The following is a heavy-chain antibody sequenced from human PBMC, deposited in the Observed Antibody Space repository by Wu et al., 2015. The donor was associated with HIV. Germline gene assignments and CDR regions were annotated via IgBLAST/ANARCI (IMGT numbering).Heavy chain of an antibody. D-gene: IGHD6-13*01. CDR2: TIPVFGAA. J-gene: IGHJ4*02. CDR1: GGTFSNHA. CDR3: ARGSDTGYSSSWYRGHFDY. V-gene: IGHV1-69*12. Sequence: QVQLVQSGAEVKKPGSSVKVSCKASGGTFSNHAVSWVRQAPGQGLEWMAGTIPVFGAANYAQKFQGRVAITADESTNTAYMELSSLRSDDTAVYYCARGSDTGYSSSWYRGHFDYWGQGTLVTVSS.